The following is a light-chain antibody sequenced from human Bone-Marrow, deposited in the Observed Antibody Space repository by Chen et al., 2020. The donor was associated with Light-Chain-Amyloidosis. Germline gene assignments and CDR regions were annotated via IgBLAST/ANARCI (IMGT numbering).Light chain of an antibody. Sequence: QSALTQPASVSGSPGQSITISFPGTSSDIGVYNYVSWYQQHPGKAPRLIIYDVSDRPSGVSSRFSGSKSGNTASLTISGLQAEDEAYYHCSSYSSSTSWVFGGGTNLAVL. J-gene: IGLJ3*02. CDR1: SSDIGVYNY. CDR3: SSYSSSTSWV. V-gene: IGLV2-14*03. CDR2: DVS.